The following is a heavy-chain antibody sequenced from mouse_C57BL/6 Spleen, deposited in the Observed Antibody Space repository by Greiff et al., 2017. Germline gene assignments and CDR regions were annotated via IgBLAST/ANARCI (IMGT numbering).Heavy chain of an antibody. D-gene: IGHD3-2*02. Sequence: QVQLQQSGPELVKPGASVKISCKASGYAFSSSWMNWVKQRPGKGLEWIGRIYPGDGDTNYNGKFKGKATLTADKSSSTAYMQLSSLTSEDSAVYFCAHSSGSYFDYWGQGTTLTVSS. J-gene: IGHJ2*01. CDR2: IYPGDGDT. CDR1: GYAFSSSW. V-gene: IGHV1-82*01. CDR3: AHSSGSYFDY.